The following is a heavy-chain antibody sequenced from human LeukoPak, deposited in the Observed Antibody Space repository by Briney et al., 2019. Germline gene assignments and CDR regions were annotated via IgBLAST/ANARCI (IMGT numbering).Heavy chain of an antibody. Sequence: GGSLRLSCAASGFTFSSYAMSWVRQAPGKGLEWVSAISGSGGSTYYADSVKGRFTISRDNSKNTLYLQMNSLRAEDTAVYYCAKGDGEMATKSPHFDYWGQGTLVTVSS. V-gene: IGHV3-23*01. CDR3: AKGDGEMATKSPHFDY. D-gene: IGHD5-24*01. J-gene: IGHJ4*02. CDR1: GFTFSSYA. CDR2: ISGSGGST.